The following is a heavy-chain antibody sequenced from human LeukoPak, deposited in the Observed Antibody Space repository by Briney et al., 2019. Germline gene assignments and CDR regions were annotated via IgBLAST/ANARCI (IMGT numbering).Heavy chain of an antibody. D-gene: IGHD6-19*01. V-gene: IGHV3-23*01. CDR3: AKDEEYSSGCCWFDP. J-gene: IGHJ5*02. CDR2: ISGSGGST. CDR1: GFTFSSYA. Sequence: GGSLRLSCAASGFTFSSYAMSWVRQAPGKGLEWVSAISGSGGSTYYADSVKGRFTISRDNSKNTLYLQMNSLRAEDTAVYYCAKDEEYSSGCCWFDPWGQGTLVTVSS.